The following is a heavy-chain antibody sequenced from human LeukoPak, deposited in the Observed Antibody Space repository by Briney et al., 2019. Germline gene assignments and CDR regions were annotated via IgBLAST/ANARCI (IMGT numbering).Heavy chain of an antibody. CDR1: GYTFTSYA. CDR2: INMYTRDP. J-gene: IGHJ5*02. Sequence: GASVKVSCKASGYTFTSYAINWLRQAPGQRPEWMGWINMYTRDPTYAQGFTGRFVFSLGTSVSTAYLQINGLKPEDTAVYYCARDNVIEEASLLGPWGQGNLVIVSS. V-gene: IGHV7-4-1*02. D-gene: IGHD2-21*01. CDR3: ARDNVIEEASLLGP.